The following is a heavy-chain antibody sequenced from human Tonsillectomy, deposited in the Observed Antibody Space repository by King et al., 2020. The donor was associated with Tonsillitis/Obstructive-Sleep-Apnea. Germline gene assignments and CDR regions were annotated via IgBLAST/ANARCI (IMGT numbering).Heavy chain of an antibody. Sequence: VQLQESGPGLVKPSETLSFTCTVSGGSISSYYWSWIRQPPGKGLEWIGYIHYSGSTNYNPSLQSRVTISVDTSKNQLSLKLNSVTAADTAVYYCARGELALDYWGQGTLVTVSS. CDR3: ARGELALDY. J-gene: IGHJ4*02. V-gene: IGHV4-59*01. CDR1: GGSISSYY. D-gene: IGHD1-26*01. CDR2: IHYSGST.